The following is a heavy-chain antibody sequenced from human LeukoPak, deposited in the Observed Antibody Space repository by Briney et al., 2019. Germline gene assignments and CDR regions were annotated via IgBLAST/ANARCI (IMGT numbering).Heavy chain of an antibody. CDR3: AREGYSYN. D-gene: IGHD5-18*01. CDR2: IYTSGST. V-gene: IGHV4-4*08. J-gene: IGHJ4*02. Sequence: PSETLSLTCTVSGGSIRSYSWSWIRQPPGSGLEWIGRIYTSGSTNYNPSLKSRVTISVDTSKNQFSLKLSSVTAADTAVYYCAREGYSYNWGQGTLVTVSS. CDR1: GGSIRSYS.